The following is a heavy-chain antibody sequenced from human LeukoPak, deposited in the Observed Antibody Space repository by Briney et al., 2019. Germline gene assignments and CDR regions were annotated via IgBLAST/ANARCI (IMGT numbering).Heavy chain of an antibody. V-gene: IGHV3-30-3*01. Sequence: GGSLRLSCAASGFTFSSYAMRWVRQAPGKGLEWVAVISYDGSNKYYADSVKGRFTISRDNSKNTLYLQMNSLRAEDTAVYYCARDGSGSYYKFDYWGQGTLVTVCS. J-gene: IGHJ4*02. CDR1: GFTFSSYA. CDR3: ARDGSGSYYKFDY. D-gene: IGHD3-10*01. CDR2: ISYDGSNK.